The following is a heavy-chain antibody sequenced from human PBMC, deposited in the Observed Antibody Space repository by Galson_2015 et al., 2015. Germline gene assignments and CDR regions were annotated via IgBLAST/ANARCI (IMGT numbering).Heavy chain of an antibody. J-gene: IGHJ5*02. Sequence: SLRLSCAASGFTFSGYAMSWVRQAPGKGLEYISAINKNGAYIFYSDSVKGRFTISRDDSKNTLFLQISSLRPEDTAVYYCVKSDYYYESDRYEGWFDPWGQGTLVTVSS. D-gene: IGHD3-22*01. CDR2: INKNGAYI. CDR3: VKSDYYYESDRYEGWFDP. CDR1: GFTFSGYA. V-gene: IGHV3-64D*08.